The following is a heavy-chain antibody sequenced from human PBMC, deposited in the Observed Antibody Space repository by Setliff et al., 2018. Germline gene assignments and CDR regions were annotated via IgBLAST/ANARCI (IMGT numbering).Heavy chain of an antibody. CDR3: RVWIGDLSRDF. Sequence: GSLRLSCAASGFTFSSYGMIWVRQAPGKGLEWLASINPHGSEKYYADSVKGRFTISRDNSKNTIDLQMNSLRAEDTAVYYCRVWIGDLSRDFWGRGTLVTVSS. D-gene: IGHD3-10*01. CDR2: INPHGSEK. V-gene: IGHV3-7*03. CDR1: GFTFSSYG. J-gene: IGHJ4*02.